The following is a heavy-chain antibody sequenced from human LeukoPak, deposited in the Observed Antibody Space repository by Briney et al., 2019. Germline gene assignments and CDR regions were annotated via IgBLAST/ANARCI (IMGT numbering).Heavy chain of an antibody. J-gene: IGHJ6*02. D-gene: IGHD5-18*01. CDR3: ARDTDTAMVRYGMDV. Sequence: SVKVSCKASGGTFSSYAISWVRQAPGQGLEWMGRIIPIFGIANYAQKFQGRVTITADKSTSTAYMELSSLGSEDTAVYYCARDTDTAMVRYGMDVWGQGTTVTVSS. CDR2: IIPIFGIA. V-gene: IGHV1-69*04. CDR1: GGTFSSYA.